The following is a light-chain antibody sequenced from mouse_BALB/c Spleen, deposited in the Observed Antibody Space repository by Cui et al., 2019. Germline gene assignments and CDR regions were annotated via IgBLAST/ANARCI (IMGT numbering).Light chain of an antibody. CDR1: QDVGTA. V-gene: IGKV6-23*01. J-gene: IGKJ5*01. Sequence: DIVITQSHKFMSTSVGDRVSTTCKASQDVGTAVAWYQQKPGQSPKLLICWASTRHTGVPDRFTGSGSGTDFTLTISNVQSEDLADYVCQQYSSYPLTFGAGTKLELK. CDR3: QQYSSYPLT. CDR2: WAS.